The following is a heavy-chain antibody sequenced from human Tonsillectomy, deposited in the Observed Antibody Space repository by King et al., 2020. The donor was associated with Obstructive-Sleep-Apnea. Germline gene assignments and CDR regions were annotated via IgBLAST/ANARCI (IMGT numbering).Heavy chain of an antibody. CDR1: GYIFTSYG. CDR3: ARDRVCSSTSCYGVDDYYGMDV. V-gene: IGHV1-18*04. D-gene: IGHD2-2*01. J-gene: IGHJ6*02. Sequence: LVQSGAEVTKPGASVKVSCKASGYIFTSYGISWVRQAPGQGLEWMGWISPYNDNTNYAQKAQGRVTVTTDTSTSTAYMELRNLRSDDTAVYYCARDRVCSSTSCYGVDDYYGMDVWGQGTTVTVSS. CDR2: ISPYNDNT.